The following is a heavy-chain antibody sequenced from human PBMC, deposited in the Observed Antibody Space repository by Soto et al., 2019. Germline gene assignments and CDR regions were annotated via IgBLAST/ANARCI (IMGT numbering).Heavy chain of an antibody. CDR3: ARGITMTPLLQH. CDR1: GGSISSYH. Sequence: PSETLSLTCTVSGGSISSYHWSWIRQPPGKGLEWIGYIYYSGSTNYNPSLKSRVTISVDTSKNQFSLKLSSVTAADTAVYYCARGITMTPLLQHWGQGTLVTVSS. J-gene: IGHJ1*01. CDR2: IYYSGST. D-gene: IGHD3-22*01. V-gene: IGHV4-59*01.